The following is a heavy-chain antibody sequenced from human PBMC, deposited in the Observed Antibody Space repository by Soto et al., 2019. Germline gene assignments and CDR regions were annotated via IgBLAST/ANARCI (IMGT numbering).Heavy chain of an antibody. V-gene: IGHV4-34*01. CDR3: ARVKQLAPLGFDP. J-gene: IGHJ5*02. CDR2: INHSGST. CDR1: GGSFSGYY. D-gene: IGHD6-6*01. Sequence: PSETLSLTCAFYGGSFSGYYWSWIRQPPGKGLEWIGEINHSGSTNYNPSLKSRVTISVDTSKNQFSLKLSSVTAADTAVYYCARVKQLAPLGFDPWGQGTLVTVS.